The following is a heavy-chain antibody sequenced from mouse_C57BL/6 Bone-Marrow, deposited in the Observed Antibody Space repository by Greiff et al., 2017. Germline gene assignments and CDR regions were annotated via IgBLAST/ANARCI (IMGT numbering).Heavy chain of an antibody. CDR2: IRNKANNHAT. CDR3: TRVRYYGSSYGFAY. V-gene: IGHV6-6*01. D-gene: IGHD1-1*01. J-gene: IGHJ3*01. CDR1: GFTFSDAW. Sequence: EVQVVESGGGLVQPGGSMKLSCAASGFTFSDAWMDWVRQSPEKGLEWVAEIRNKANNHATYYAESVKGRFTISRDDSKSSVYLQMNSLRAEDTGIYYCTRVRYYGSSYGFAYWGQGTLVTVSA.